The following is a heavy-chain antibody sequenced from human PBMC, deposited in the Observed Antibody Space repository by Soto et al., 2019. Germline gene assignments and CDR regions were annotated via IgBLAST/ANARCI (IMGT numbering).Heavy chain of an antibody. V-gene: IGHV1-18*01. D-gene: IGHD2-2*01. Sequence: ASVKVSCKASGYTFTNYGITWVRQAPGQPLEWLGWISLYSDGTNYAQKFQGRVSMTTDTSTTTAYMELRSLRSDDTAVYYCARVVPGAEAWFGPWGQGTLVTVSS. CDR3: ARVVPGAEAWFGP. J-gene: IGHJ5*02. CDR1: GYTFTNYG. CDR2: ISLYSDGT.